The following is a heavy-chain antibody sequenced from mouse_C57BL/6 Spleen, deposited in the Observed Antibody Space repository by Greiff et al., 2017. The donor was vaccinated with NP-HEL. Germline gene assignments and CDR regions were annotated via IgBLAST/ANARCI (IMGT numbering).Heavy chain of an antibody. J-gene: IGHJ1*03. CDR1: GYAFSSYW. CDR3: ASYSKTWYFDV. Sequence: VQLVESGAELVKPGASVKISCKASGYAFSSYWMNWVKQRPGKGLEWIGQIYPGDGDTNYNGKFKGKATLTADKSSSTAYMQLSSLTSEDSAVYFCASYSKTWYFDVWGTGTTVTVSS. D-gene: IGHD2-5*01. CDR2: IYPGDGDT. V-gene: IGHV1-80*01.